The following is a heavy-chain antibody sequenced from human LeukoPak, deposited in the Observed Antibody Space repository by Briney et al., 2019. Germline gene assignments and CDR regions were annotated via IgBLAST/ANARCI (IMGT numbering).Heavy chain of an antibody. J-gene: IGHJ6*03. V-gene: IGHV3-30*03. CDR1: GFTFSSFN. CDR3: ARVDYYGGYYYYYYMDV. CDR2: ISHDGSNK. D-gene: IGHD4-23*01. Sequence: GGSLRLSCAASGFTFSSFNMNWVRQAPGKGLEWLAVISHDGSNKYYADSVKGRITISRDNSMNTLYLQMNSLRAEDTAVYYCARVDYYGGYYYYYYMDVWGKGTTVTVSS.